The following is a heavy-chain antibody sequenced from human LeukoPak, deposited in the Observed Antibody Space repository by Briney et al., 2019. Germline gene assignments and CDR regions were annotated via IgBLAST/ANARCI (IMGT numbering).Heavy chain of an antibody. D-gene: IGHD6-13*01. J-gene: IGHJ6*02. V-gene: IGHV1-24*01. CDR1: GYTLTELS. CDR3: ATGYLVTAGLMDV. CDR2: FDPEDGKT. Sequence: ASVKVSCKVSGYTLTELSMFWVRQAPGKGLELMGSFDPEDGKTVYAQKFQGRVTMTEDTSTDTAYMELSSLRSEDTAVYYCATGYLVTAGLMDVWGQGTTVTVSS.